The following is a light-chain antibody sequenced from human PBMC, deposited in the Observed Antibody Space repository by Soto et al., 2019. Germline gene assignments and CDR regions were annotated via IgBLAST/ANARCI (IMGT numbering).Light chain of an antibody. J-gene: IGKJ1*01. Sequence: IQLTQSPSSLSASVGDRVTITCRASQGISSYLAWYQQKPEKAPKLLIYAASTLQSGVPSSFSGSGSGTDFTLTISSLQPEDFATYYCQQLNSYPRTFGQGTKVEIK. CDR3: QQLNSYPRT. CDR1: QGISSY. V-gene: IGKV1-9*01. CDR2: AAS.